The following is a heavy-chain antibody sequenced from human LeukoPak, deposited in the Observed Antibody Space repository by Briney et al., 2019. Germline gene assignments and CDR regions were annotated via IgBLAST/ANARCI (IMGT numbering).Heavy chain of an antibody. Sequence: SETLSLTCTVSGGAISSYYWSWIRQPAGKGLEWIGRIYTRWSTNYKPALKNRVTMSVDTSKNQFSLRLSSVTAADTAVYYCARDSGSYPEYYFAYWGQGTLVTVSS. J-gene: IGHJ4*02. V-gene: IGHV4-4*07. CDR3: ARDSGSYPEYYFAY. D-gene: IGHD1-26*01. CDR1: GGAISSYY. CDR2: IYTRWST.